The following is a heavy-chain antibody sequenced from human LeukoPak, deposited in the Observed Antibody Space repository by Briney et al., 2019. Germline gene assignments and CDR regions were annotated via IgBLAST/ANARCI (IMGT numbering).Heavy chain of an antibody. CDR1: GGSISSGVYY. D-gene: IGHD3-10*01. CDR2: TYYSGST. J-gene: IGHJ3*02. Sequence: SQTLSLTCTVSGGSISSGVYYWSWIRQHPGKGLEWIGYTYYSGSTYSNPSLKSRLTMSVDISKNQFSLKLSSVTAADTAVYYCARGVKGLRGAFDIWGQGTMVTVSS. V-gene: IGHV4-31*03. CDR3: ARGVKGLRGAFDI.